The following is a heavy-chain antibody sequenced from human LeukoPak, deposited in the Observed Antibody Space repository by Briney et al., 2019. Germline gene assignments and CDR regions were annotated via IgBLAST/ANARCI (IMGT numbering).Heavy chain of an antibody. CDR1: GYTFNNFD. D-gene: IGHD3-10*01. Sequence: ASVKVSCKASGYTFNNFDIDWIRQAPGQGLEWMGSMTPKSGDTDLAQKFQGRVTMTRDTSLNTAYLAVSSLTSDDTAVYYCARGHNYGSGESVARAYWGQGTLVIVSS. V-gene: IGHV1-8*02. J-gene: IGHJ4*02. CDR3: ARGHNYGSGESVARAY. CDR2: MTPKSGDT.